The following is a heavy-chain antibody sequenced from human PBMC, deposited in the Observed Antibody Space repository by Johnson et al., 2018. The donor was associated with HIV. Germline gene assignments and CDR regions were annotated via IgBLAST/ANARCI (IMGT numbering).Heavy chain of an antibody. J-gene: IGHJ3*02. CDR1: GFTVSSNY. CDR2: INSDGSST. D-gene: IGHD1-1*01. CDR3: ARDPHPYTGTGTTRGAFDI. Sequence: VQLVESGGGLVQPGGSLRLSCAASGFTVSSNYMTWVRQAPGKGLVWVSRINSDGSSTSYADSVKGRFTISSDNAKNTLYLQMNSLRAEDTAVYYCARDPHPYTGTGTTRGAFDIWGQGTMVTVSS. V-gene: IGHV3-74*01.